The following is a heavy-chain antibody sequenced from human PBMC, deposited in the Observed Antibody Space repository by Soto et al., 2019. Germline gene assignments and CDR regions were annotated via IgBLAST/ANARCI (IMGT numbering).Heavy chain of an antibody. CDR2: MDLKDSYT. Sequence: GESLKISCKGSGYIFTNYCITWVRELSGKGLEWMGTMDLKDSYTNFRPSFQGNVATSPDKSINTAYLEWTSQKASGTAIYYCARHTSRSASYPIDYWGRGTLVTVSS. CDR1: GYIFTNYC. CDR3: ARHTSRSASYPIDY. D-gene: IGHD2-15*01. V-gene: IGHV5-10-1*01. J-gene: IGHJ4*02.